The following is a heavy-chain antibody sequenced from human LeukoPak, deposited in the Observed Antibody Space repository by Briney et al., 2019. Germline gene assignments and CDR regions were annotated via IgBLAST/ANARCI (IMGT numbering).Heavy chain of an antibody. CDR1: GGSISSGSYY. J-gene: IGHJ4*02. CDR2: IYTSGST. V-gene: IGHV4-61*02. D-gene: IGHD2-8*02. Sequence: SETLSLTCTVSGGSISSGSYYWSWIRQPAGKGLEWIGRIYTSGSTNYNPSLKSRVTISADTSKNQFSLKLSSVTAADTAVYYCARGYWFYFDYWGQGTLVTVSS. CDR3: ARGYWFYFDY.